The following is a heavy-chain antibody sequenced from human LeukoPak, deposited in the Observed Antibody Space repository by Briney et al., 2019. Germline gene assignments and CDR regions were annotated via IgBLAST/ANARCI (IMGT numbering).Heavy chain of an antibody. V-gene: IGHV3-23*01. D-gene: IGHD3-22*01. CDR2: ITGSGGST. CDR3: AKDVLDDSSGYYYSAFDY. CDR1: GFTFSNCA. J-gene: IGHJ4*02. Sequence: PGGSLRLSCAASGFTFSNCAMSWVRRAPGKGLEWVSIITGSGGSTYYADSVKGRFTISRDNSKNTLYLQMNSLRAEDTAVYYCAKDVLDDSSGYYYSAFDYWGQGTLVTVSS.